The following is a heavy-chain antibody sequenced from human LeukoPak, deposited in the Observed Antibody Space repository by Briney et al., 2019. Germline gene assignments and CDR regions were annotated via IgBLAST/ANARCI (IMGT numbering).Heavy chain of an antibody. J-gene: IGHJ3*02. CDR2: IYTSGST. V-gene: IGHV4-4*07. CDR3: ASRYSGSYGDAFDI. Sequence: SETLSLTCAVSGYSISSGYYWGWIRQPAGKGLEWIGRIYTSGSTNYNPSLKSRVTMSVDTSKNQFSLKLSSVTAADTAVYYRASRYSGSYGDAFDIWGQGTMVTVSS. D-gene: IGHD1-26*01. CDR1: GYSISSGYY.